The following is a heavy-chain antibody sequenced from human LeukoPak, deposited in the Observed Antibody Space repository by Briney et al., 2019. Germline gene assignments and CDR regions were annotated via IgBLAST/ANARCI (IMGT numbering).Heavy chain of an antibody. V-gene: IGHV3-30*02. J-gene: IGHJ4*02. CDR3: AKGWGRRPGTLYYFDY. D-gene: IGHD1-26*01. CDR1: GFTLPTHD. Sequence: GGSLRLSCAASGFTLPTHDMHWVRQAPGKGLEWVAFIQYDASKRYYADSVKGRFTISRDSSKNTVYLQMNSLRVEDTALYYCAKGWGRRPGTLYYFDYWGQGTLVTVS. CDR2: IQYDASKR.